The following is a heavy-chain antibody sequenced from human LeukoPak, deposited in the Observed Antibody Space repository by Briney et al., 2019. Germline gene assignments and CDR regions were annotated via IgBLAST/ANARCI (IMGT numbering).Heavy chain of an antibody. CDR1: GFTFSNVW. Sequence: GGSLRLSCAASGFTFSNVWMSWVRQVPGKGLEWVGRIKSKTDGGTTDYAAPVKGRFTISRDDSKNTLYLQMNSLRAEDTAVYYCAGVLHYYGSGSFDYWGQGTLVTVSS. D-gene: IGHD3-10*01. V-gene: IGHV3-15*01. CDR2: IKSKTDGGTT. CDR3: AGVLHYYGSGSFDY. J-gene: IGHJ4*02.